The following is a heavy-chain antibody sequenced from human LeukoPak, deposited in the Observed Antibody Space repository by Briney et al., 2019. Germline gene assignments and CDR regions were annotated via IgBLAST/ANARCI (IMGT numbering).Heavy chain of an antibody. J-gene: IGHJ5*02. D-gene: IGHD3-10*01. CDR3: ARDESSWFGELSPLFDP. CDR2: ISSSSSYI. V-gene: IGHV3-21*01. Sequence: RSGGSLRLSCATSGFTVNSNYMTWVRQAPGKGLEWVSSISSSSSYIYYADSVKGRFTISRDNAKNSLYLQMNSLRAEDTAVYYCARDESSWFGELSPLFDPWGQGTLVTVSS. CDR1: GFTVNSNY.